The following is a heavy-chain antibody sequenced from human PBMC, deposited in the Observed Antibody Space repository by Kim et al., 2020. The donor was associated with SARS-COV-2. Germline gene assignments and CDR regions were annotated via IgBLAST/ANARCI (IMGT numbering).Heavy chain of an antibody. D-gene: IGHD3-22*01. CDR3: ARSSHYDSGTYSLDAFDI. CDR1: GYTFTGYY. V-gene: IGHV1-2*02. J-gene: IGHJ3*02. CDR2: INPDSGGT. Sequence: ASVKVSCKAYGYTFTGYYMHWVRQAPGQGLEWMGWINPDSGGTNYAQKFQGRVTMTRDTSIITAYVELSRLRSDDTAVYFCARSSHYDSGTYSLDAFDIWGQGTMVTVSS.